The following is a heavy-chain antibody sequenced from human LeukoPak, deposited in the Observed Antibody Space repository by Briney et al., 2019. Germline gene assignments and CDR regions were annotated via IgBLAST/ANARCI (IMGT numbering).Heavy chain of an antibody. J-gene: IGHJ4*02. V-gene: IGHV4-31*03. Sequence: ASQTLSLTCTVSGGSISSGGYYWSWIRQHPGKGLQWIGYIYYSGSTYYNPSLKSRVTISVDTSKNHFSLKLSSVTAADTAVYYCARAQLRFLEWLSNFDYWGQGTLVTVSS. D-gene: IGHD3-3*01. CDR1: GGSISSGGYY. CDR2: IYYSGST. CDR3: ARAQLRFLEWLSNFDY.